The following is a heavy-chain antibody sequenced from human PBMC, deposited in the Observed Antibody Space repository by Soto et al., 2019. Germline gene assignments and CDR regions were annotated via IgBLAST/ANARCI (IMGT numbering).Heavy chain of an antibody. V-gene: IGHV4-39*01. D-gene: IGHD1-26*01. CDR2: IYYSGST. CDR3: AGSELNYYYYGMDF. Sequence: SETLSLTCTVSGGSISSSSYYWGWIRQPPGKGLEWIGSIYYSGSTYYNPSLKSRVTISVDTSKNQFSLKLSSVTAADTAVYYCAGSELNYYYYGMDFWGQGTTVTVSS. J-gene: IGHJ6*02. CDR1: GGSISSSSYY.